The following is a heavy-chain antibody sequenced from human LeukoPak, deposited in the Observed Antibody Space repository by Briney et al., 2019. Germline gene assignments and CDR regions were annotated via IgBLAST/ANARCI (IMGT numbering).Heavy chain of an antibody. Sequence: SETLSLTCTVSGGSISNYYWSWIRQPPGKGLEWSGYIYYSGSTNYNPSLKSRVTISVDTSKNQFSLKLSSVTAADTAVYYCARLGCSGGSCYDDYWGQGTLVTVSS. J-gene: IGHJ4*02. CDR3: ARLGCSGGSCYDDY. V-gene: IGHV4-59*08. D-gene: IGHD2-15*01. CDR1: GGSISNYY. CDR2: IYYSGST.